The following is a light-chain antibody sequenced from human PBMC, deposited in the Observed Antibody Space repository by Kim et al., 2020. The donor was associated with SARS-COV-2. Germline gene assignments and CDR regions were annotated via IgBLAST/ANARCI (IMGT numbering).Light chain of an antibody. CDR2: KNN. V-gene: IGLV1-44*01. J-gene: IGLJ3*02. CDR1: SSNLGTNS. CDR3: SAYTTSGTWV. Sequence: QSVLTQPPSVSGTPGQRVTISCSGSSSNLGTNSVHWYQQFPGTAPEVLIYKNNQRPSGVPDRFSGSKSGTSASLAISGLQAEDEGDYYCSAYTTSGTWVFGGGTKVTVL.